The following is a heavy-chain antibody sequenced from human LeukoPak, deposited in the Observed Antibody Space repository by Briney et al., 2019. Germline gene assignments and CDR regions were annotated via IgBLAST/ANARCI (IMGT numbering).Heavy chain of an antibody. Sequence: PSETLSLTCTVSGGSISSYYWSWIRQPPGKGLEWIGYIYYSGSTNYNPSLKSRVTISVDTSKNQFSLKLSSVTAADTAVYYCAAAIAAAGYWYFDLWGRGTLVTVSS. J-gene: IGHJ2*01. CDR3: AAAIAAAGYWYFDL. CDR1: GGSISSYY. V-gene: IGHV4-59*01. CDR2: IYYSGST. D-gene: IGHD6-13*01.